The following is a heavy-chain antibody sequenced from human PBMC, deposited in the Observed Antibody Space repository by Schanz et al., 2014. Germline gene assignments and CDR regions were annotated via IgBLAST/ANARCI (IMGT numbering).Heavy chain of an antibody. CDR3: ARDQSPYTNSSDVRYFDY. V-gene: IGHV1-46*01. J-gene: IGHJ4*02. D-gene: IGHD6-6*01. Sequence: QVQLVQSGAEMKKPGASVKVSCKASGYTFTGYYMHWVRQAPGQGLEWMGMINPSGGGTSYALRFQDRVTVTRDTSRSTVYMELSSLRSDDTAVYYCARDQSPYTNSSDVRYFDYWGQGSLVTVSS. CDR2: INPSGGGT. CDR1: GYTFTGYY.